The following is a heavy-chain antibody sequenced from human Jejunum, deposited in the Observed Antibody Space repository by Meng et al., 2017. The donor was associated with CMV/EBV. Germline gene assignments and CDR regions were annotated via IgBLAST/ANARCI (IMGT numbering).Heavy chain of an antibody. CDR2: IYDGGSST. CDR3: ARCSSTSCRYFDY. J-gene: IGHJ4*02. Sequence: AASGFTFSNYGMSWVRQARGKGLEWVSIIYDGGSSTYYADSVKGRFTISRDNSKNTLYLQMNSLRAEDTAIYYCARCSSTSCRYFDYWGQGTLVTVSS. D-gene: IGHD2-2*01. V-gene: IGHV3-23*03. CDR1: GFTFSNYG.